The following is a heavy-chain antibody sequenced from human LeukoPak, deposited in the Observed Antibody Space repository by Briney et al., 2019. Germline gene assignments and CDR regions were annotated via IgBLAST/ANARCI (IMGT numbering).Heavy chain of an antibody. D-gene: IGHD3-10*01. CDR3: AKDAWFGEPYYYYYYGMDV. Sequence: GGSLRLSCAASGFTFSSYAMSWVRQAPGKGLEWVSATSGSGGSTYYADSVKGRFTISRDNSKNTLYLQMNSLRAEDTAVYYCAKDAWFGEPYYYYYYGMDVWGQGTTVTVSS. J-gene: IGHJ6*02. CDR1: GFTFSSYA. CDR2: TSGSGGST. V-gene: IGHV3-23*01.